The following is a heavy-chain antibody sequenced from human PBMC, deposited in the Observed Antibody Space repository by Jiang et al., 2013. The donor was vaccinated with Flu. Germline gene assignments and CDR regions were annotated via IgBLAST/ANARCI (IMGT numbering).Heavy chain of an antibody. J-gene: IGHJ1*01. Sequence: VQLLESGGGVVQPGRSLRLSCAASGFTFSSYGMHWVRQAPGKGLEWVAVISYDGSNKYYADSVKGRFTISRDNSKNTLYLQMNSLRAEDTAVYYCAKGGSGWYSEYFQHWGQGTLVTVSS. D-gene: IGHD6-19*01. CDR3: AKGGSGWYSEYFQH. CDR2: ISYDGSNK. V-gene: IGHV3-30*18. CDR1: GFTFSSYG.